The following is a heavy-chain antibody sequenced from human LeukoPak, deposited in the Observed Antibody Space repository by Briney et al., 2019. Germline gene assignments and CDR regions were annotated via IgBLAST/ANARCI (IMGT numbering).Heavy chain of an antibody. J-gene: IGHJ4*02. CDR2: ISYDGSNK. D-gene: IGHD4-17*01. CDR3: ARDLVPYGDFVNLDY. Sequence: PGGSLRLSCAASGFTFSGYPIHWVRQAPGKGLEWVAVISYDGSNKYHADSVKGRFTISRDNSKNTLYLQMNSLRAEDTAVYYCARDLVPYGDFVNLDYWGQGTLVTVSS. CDR1: GFTFSGYP. V-gene: IGHV3-30-3*01.